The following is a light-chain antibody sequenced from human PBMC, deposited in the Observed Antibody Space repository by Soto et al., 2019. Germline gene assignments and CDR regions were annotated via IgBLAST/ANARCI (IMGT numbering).Light chain of an antibody. CDR3: LQYNSYSRA. CDR2: KAS. V-gene: IGKV1-5*03. Sequence: DIQMTQSPSTLSASVGDRVTITCRASQSISNWLAWYQQKPGKAPKLLIYKASSLESGVPSRFSGSGSGTEFTLTISSLQPDDFATYYCLQYNSYSRAFGQGTKVEIK. CDR1: QSISNW. J-gene: IGKJ1*01.